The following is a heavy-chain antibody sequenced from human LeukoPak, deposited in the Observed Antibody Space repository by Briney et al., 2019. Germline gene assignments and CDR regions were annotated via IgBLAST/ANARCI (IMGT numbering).Heavy chain of an antibody. D-gene: IGHD3-10*01. V-gene: IGHV3-30-3*01. Sequence: GGSLRLSCAASGFTFSNYAMHWVRQAPGKWLEWVGVISYTGDTKYYADSVKGRFTISRDNSQNTMYLHMNSLRAEDTAVYHCARVGFSGSYSKGYQYYGMDVWGQGTTVTVSS. CDR1: GFTFSNYA. J-gene: IGHJ6*02. CDR2: ISYTGDTK. CDR3: ARVGFSGSYSKGYQYYGMDV.